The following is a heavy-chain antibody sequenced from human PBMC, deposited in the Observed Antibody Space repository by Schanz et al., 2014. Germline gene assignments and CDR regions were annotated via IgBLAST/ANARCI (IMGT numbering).Heavy chain of an antibody. V-gene: IGHV1-18*01. Sequence: QVQLVQSGAEVKKPGASVKVSCKASGYTFTSYDINWVRQATGQGLEWMGWISAFDDKTDYAQNFQGRLIMTTDTSTTTVYMELRGLRSDDTAVYYCAKVDRTRYYAMDVWGQGTMVTVSS. D-gene: IGHD3-9*01. CDR1: GYTFTSYD. CDR3: AKVDRTRYYAMDV. CDR2: ISAFDDKT. J-gene: IGHJ3*01.